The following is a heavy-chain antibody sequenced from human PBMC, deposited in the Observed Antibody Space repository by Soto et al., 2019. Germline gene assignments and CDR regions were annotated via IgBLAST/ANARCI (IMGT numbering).Heavy chain of an antibody. CDR3: RAQYYDILTGYYRLDAFDI. Sequence: GGSLRLSCTASGFTFGDYAMSWFRQAPGKGLEWVGFIRSKAYGGTTEYAASVKGRFTISRDDSKRIAYLQMNSLKTEDTAVYYCRAQYYDILTGYYRLDAFDIWGQGTMVTVSS. D-gene: IGHD3-9*01. CDR1: GFTFGDYA. J-gene: IGHJ3*02. CDR2: IRSKAYGGTT. V-gene: IGHV3-49*03.